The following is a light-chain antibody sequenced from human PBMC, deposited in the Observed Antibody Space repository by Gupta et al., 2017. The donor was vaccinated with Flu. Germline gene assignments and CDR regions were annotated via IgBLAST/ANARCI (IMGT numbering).Light chain of an antibody. J-gene: IGKJ1*01. CDR3: QQSYSNPQT. CDR1: QSISSY. CDR2: AAS. V-gene: IGKV1-39*01. Sequence: DIQMTQSPSSLSASVGDRVTITCRASQSISSYLNWYQQKPGKAPKLLIYAASSLRSGVPSRFSGSGSGTDFTLTISSLQPEDFATYYCQQSYSNPQTFGQGTTVEIK.